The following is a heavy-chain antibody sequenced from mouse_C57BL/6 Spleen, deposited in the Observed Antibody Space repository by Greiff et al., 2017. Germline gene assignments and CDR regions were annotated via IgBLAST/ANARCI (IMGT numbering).Heavy chain of an antibody. CDR1: GYSITSGYY. V-gene: IGHV3-6*01. J-gene: IGHJ1*03. CDR3: ARKLPGWYFDV. CDR2: ISYDGSN. Sequence: EVKLVESGPGLVKPSQSLSLTCSVTGYSITSGYYWNWIRQFPGNKLEWMGYISYDGSNNYNPSLKNRISITRDTSKNQFFLKLNSVTTEDTATYYCARKLPGWYFDVWGTGTTVTVSS.